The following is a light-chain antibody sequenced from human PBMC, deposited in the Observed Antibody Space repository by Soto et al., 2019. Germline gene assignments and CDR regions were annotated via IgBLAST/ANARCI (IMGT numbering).Light chain of an antibody. J-gene: IGKJ5*01. CDR2: GAS. CDR3: QQYDTWPSIT. Sequence: EIVITHSPATLSFSPVEGATLSCRASQSVRTKLAWYQQKAGQAPRLLIYGASTRASGVSDRSSGSGSGTEYTLTISRLQSEDFAVYYCQQYDTWPSITFGQGTRLEI. V-gene: IGKV3-15*01. CDR1: QSVRTK.